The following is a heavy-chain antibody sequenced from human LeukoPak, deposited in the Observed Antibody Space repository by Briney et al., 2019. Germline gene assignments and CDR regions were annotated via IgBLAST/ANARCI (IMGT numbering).Heavy chain of an antibody. J-gene: IGHJ4*02. V-gene: IGHV3-7*05. CDR2: IKQDGSEK. CDR1: GFTFSSYW. D-gene: IGHD1-26*01. CDR3: VKLRGIYLDFGY. Sequence: GGSLRLSCVASGFTFSSYWMSWVRQAPGKGLEWVANIKQDGSEKYYVDSVKGRFTISRDNSKNTLSLQMDSLRAEDTAVYYCVKLRGIYLDFGYWGQGTLVTVSS.